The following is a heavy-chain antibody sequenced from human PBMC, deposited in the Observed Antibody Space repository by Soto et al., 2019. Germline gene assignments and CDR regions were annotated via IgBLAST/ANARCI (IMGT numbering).Heavy chain of an antibody. J-gene: IGHJ4*02. CDR1: GFTFSSYE. Sequence: PGGSLRLSCADSGFTFSSYEMNWVRQAPGKGLEWVSYISSGGSTMYYADSVEGRFTISRDNAKNSLYLQMNSLRAEDTAVYYCARGPTVVRGDWGQGTLVTVSS. D-gene: IGHD4-17*01. CDR3: ARGPTVVRGD. CDR2: ISSGGSTM. V-gene: IGHV3-48*03.